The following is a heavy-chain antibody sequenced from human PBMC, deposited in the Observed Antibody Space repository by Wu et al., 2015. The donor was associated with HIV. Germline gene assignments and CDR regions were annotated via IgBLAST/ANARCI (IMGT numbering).Heavy chain of an antibody. J-gene: IGHJ6*03. CDR2: IKSYNGNT. CDR3: ARGTVTTERSYYMDV. V-gene: IGHV1-18*01. D-gene: IGHD4-11*01. CDR1: GYTFTSYT. Sequence: QAQLVQSGAEVKKPGASVKVSCKASGYTFTSYTISWVRQAPGQGLEWMGWIKSYNGNTNYVQNLQGRITMTTDTSTNTVYMELRSLRSXDTAVYYCARGTVTTERSYYMDVWGERDQRVTV.